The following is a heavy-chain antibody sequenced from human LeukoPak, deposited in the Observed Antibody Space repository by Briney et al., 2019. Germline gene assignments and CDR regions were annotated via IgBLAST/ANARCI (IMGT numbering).Heavy chain of an antibody. CDR1: GYTFTSYG. CDR2: ISAYNGNT. CDR3: ARDDYYDFWSGLFDY. Sequence: ASVKVSCKASGYTFTSYGISWVRQAPGQGLEWMGWISAYNGNTNYAQKLKGRVTMTTDTSTSTAYMELRSLRSDDTAVYYCARDDYYDFWSGLFDYWGQGTLVTVSS. D-gene: IGHD3-3*01. J-gene: IGHJ4*02. V-gene: IGHV1-18*01.